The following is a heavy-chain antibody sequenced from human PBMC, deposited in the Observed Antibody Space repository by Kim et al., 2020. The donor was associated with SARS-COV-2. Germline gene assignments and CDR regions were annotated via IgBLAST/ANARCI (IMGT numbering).Heavy chain of an antibody. CDR3: ARDMDAESGYYPFDY. J-gene: IGHJ4*02. CDR2: IYYSGST. D-gene: IGHD3-22*01. Sequence: SETLSLTCTVSGGSISSSSYYWGWIRQPPGKGLEWIGSIYYSGSTYYNPSLKSRVTISVDTSKNQFSLKLSSVTAADTAVYYCARDMDAESGYYPFDYWGQGTLVTVSS. V-gene: IGHV4-39*07. CDR1: GGSISSSSYY.